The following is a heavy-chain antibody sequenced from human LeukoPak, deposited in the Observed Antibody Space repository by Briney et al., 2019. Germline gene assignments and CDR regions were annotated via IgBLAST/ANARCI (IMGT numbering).Heavy chain of an antibody. CDR3: ARIIYPYSSGWGGFDY. CDR1: GYTFTGYY. J-gene: IGHJ4*02. V-gene: IGHV1-2*02. D-gene: IGHD6-19*01. CDR2: INPNSGGT. Sequence: GASVKVSCKACGYTFTGYYMHWVRRAPGRGLEWMGWINPNSGGTNYAQKFQGRVTMTRDTSISTAYMELSRLRSDDTAVYYCARIIYPYSSGWGGFDYWGQGTLVTVSS.